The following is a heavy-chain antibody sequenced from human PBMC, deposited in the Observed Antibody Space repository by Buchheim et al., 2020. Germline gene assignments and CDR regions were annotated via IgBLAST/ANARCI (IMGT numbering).Heavy chain of an antibody. CDR2: TSRGSDDI. J-gene: IGHJ4*02. D-gene: IGHD1-1*01. Sequence: EVQLVESGGGLVEPGGSLRLSCAASGFSFSGYSMKWVRQAPGEGLEWVSITSRGSDDIHYADSVKGRFTISRDNAKNSLYLQMNSLRLEDTAVYYCARGEVEETRFLDSWGQGTL. V-gene: IGHV3-21*01. CDR3: ARGEVEETRFLDS. CDR1: GFSFSGYS.